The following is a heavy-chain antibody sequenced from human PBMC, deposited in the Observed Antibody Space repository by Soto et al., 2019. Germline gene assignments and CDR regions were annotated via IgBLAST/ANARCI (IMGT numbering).Heavy chain of an antibody. CDR1: GGTLSSYT. J-gene: IGHJ4*02. D-gene: IGHD3-22*01. Sequence: QVQLVQSGAEVKKPGSSVKVSCKASGGTLSSYTISWVRQAPGQGLEWMGGITPIFGTTNYAHKLQGRVTLTADESTGTAYMELSSLRSEDTAVYYCASFMYYYDSSGYGWGQGTPVTVSS. CDR3: ASFMYYYDSSGYG. V-gene: IGHV1-69*12. CDR2: ITPIFGTT.